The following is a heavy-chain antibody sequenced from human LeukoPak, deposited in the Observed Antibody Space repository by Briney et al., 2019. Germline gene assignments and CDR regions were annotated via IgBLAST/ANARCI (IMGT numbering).Heavy chain of an antibody. J-gene: IGHJ4*02. V-gene: IGHV3-74*01. D-gene: IGHD4-17*01. CDR1: GFTFSSYW. CDR3: ARPGGDYVAYFDY. CDR2: INSDGSST. Sequence: LPGGSLRLSCAASGFTFSSYWMHWVRQAPGKGLVWVSRINSDGSSTSYADSVKGRFTISRDNAKNTLYLQMNSLRAEDTAVYYCARPGGDYVAYFDYWGQGTLVTVSS.